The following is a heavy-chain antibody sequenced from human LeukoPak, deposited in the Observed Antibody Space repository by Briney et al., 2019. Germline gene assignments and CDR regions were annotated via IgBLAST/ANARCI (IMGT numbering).Heavy chain of an antibody. CDR2: ISGSGGST. CDR3: AKGPTWATVTSLVLSYFDY. Sequence: GGSLRLSCAASGFTFSSYAMSWLRQATGKALEWLSAISGSGGSTYYADAVKGRFTITRDNSKNTLYLQMNSLRTEDTAVYYCAKGPTWATVTSLVLSYFDYWGQGTLVTVSS. V-gene: IGHV3-23*01. J-gene: IGHJ4*02. D-gene: IGHD4-17*01. CDR1: GFTFSSYA.